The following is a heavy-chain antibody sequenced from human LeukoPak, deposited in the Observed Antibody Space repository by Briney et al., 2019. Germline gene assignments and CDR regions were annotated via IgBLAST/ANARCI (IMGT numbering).Heavy chain of an antibody. CDR3: AKDRTVGASYWYFDL. Sequence: GGSLRLSCATSGFTVSSNYMSWVRQAPGKGLEWVSVIYSGGSTYYADSVKGRFTISRDNSKNTLYLQMNTLRAEDTAIYYCAKDRTVGASYWYFDLWGRGTLVTVSS. V-gene: IGHV3-53*01. CDR2: IYSGGST. J-gene: IGHJ2*01. D-gene: IGHD1-26*01. CDR1: GFTVSSNY.